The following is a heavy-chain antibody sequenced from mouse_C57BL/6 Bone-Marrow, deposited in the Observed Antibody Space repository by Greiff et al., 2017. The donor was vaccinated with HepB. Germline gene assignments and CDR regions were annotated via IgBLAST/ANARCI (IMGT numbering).Heavy chain of an antibody. J-gene: IGHJ1*03. V-gene: IGHV1-82*01. CDR3: ARSLLYYYGSSYWYFDV. Sequence: VQLQQSGPELVKPGASVKISCKASGYAFSSSWMNWVKQRPGKGLEWIGRIYPGDGDTNYNGKFKGKATLTADKSSSTAYMQLSSLTSEDSAVYFCARSLLYYYGSSYWYFDVWGTGTTVTVSS. CDR1: GYAFSSSW. D-gene: IGHD1-1*01. CDR2: IYPGDGDT.